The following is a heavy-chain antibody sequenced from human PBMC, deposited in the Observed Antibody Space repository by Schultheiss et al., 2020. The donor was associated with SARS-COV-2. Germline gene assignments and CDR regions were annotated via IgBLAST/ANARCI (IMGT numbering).Heavy chain of an antibody. J-gene: IGHJ6*02. CDR1: GFTVSNNY. CDR2: VSYGGTNK. D-gene: IGHD5-24*01. Sequence: GGSLRLSCAASGFTVSNNYMSWVRQAPGKGLEWVAVVSYGGTNKYYADSVKGRFTISRDNSNNTLYLQMNSLRPEDTAVYYCARDPDGYLVYHHGMDVWGQGTTVTVSS. CDR3: ARDPDGYLVYHHGMDV. V-gene: IGHV3-30*03.